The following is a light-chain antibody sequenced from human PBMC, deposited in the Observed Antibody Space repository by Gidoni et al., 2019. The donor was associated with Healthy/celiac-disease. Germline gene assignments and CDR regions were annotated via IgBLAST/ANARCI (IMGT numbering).Light chain of an antibody. CDR1: SSDVGNSNY. CDR3: SSYTSSSTLII. V-gene: IGLV2-14*01. J-gene: IGLJ2*01. Sequence: QSALTQPASVSGSPGQSITISCTGTSSDVGNSNYVPWYQQHPGKAPKLMIYEVSNRPSGVSNRFSGSKSGNTASLTISGLQAEDEADYYCSSYTSSSTLIIFGGGTKLTVL. CDR2: EVS.